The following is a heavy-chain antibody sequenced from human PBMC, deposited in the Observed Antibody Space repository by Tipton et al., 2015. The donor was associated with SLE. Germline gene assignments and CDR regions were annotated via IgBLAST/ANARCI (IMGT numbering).Heavy chain of an antibody. CDR2: IYYSGST. Sequence: TLSLTCTVSGGSISSHYWSWIRQPPGKGLEWIGYIYYSGSTNYNPSLKSRVTISVDTSKNQFSLKLSSVTAADTAVYYCARVDCSGGICYFDYWGQGTLVSVSS. CDR3: ARVDCSGGICYFDY. J-gene: IGHJ4*02. CDR1: GGSISSHY. V-gene: IGHV4-59*11. D-gene: IGHD2-15*01.